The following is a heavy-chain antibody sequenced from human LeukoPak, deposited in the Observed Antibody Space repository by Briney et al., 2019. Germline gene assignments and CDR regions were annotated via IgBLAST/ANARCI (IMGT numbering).Heavy chain of an antibody. CDR3: AREVDGAAAGGVGY. V-gene: IGHV1-18*01. Sequence: ASVKVSCKASGYTFTSYGISWVRQAPGQGLEWMGWISAYNGNTNYAQKLQGRVTMTTDTSTSTAYMELRSLRSDDTAVYYCAREVDGAAAGGVGYWGQGTLVTVSS. D-gene: IGHD6-13*01. J-gene: IGHJ4*02. CDR2: ISAYNGNT. CDR1: GYTFTSYG.